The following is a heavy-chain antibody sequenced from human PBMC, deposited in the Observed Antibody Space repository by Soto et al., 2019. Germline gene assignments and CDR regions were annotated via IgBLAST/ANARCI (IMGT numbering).Heavy chain of an antibody. CDR2: IIPIFGTA. Sequence: ASVKVSCKASGGTFSSYAISWVRQAPGQGLEWMGGIIPIFGTANYAQKFQGRVTITADESTSTAYMELSSLRSEDTAVYYCARETTVVIGTLFRGMDVRGQGTTVTVSS. V-gene: IGHV1-69*13. J-gene: IGHJ6*02. CDR1: GGTFSSYA. CDR3: ARETTVVIGTLFRGMDV. D-gene: IGHD4-17*01.